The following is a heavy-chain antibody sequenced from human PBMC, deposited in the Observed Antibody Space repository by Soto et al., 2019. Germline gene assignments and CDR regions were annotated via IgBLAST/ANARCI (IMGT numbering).Heavy chain of an antibody. J-gene: IGHJ4*02. CDR3: AKDTYYYDSTGYYIFDY. CDR1: GFTFSTYG. CDR2: KSYDGSNE. V-gene: IGHV3-30*18. D-gene: IGHD3-22*01. Sequence: QVQLVESGGGVVQPGRSLRLSCAASGFTFSTYGMHWVRQAPGKGLEWVAIKSYDGSNEYYADSVKGRFTISRDNSKNTLYLQMNSLRAEDTAVYYCAKDTYYYDSTGYYIFDYCGQGTLVTVSS.